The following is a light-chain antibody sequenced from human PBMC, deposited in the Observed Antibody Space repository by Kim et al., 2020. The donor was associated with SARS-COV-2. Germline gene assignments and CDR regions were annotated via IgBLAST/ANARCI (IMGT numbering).Light chain of an antibody. V-gene: IGKV1-5*01. CDR3: HQYNTYPET. CDR2: DAS. J-gene: IGKJ1*01. CDR1: QSISSW. Sequence: DIQMTQSPSTLSASVGDRVTITCRASQSISSWLAWYQQKPGKAPKVLISDASRLQSGFPSRFSGGGSGTEFTLTISSLQPDDFATYYCHQYNTYPETFGQGTKLEI.